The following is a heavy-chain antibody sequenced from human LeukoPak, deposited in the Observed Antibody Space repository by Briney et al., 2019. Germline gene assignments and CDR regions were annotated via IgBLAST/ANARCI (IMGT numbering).Heavy chain of an antibody. CDR3: AKDLGCSSTICYSDY. D-gene: IGHD2-2*01. V-gene: IGHV3-23*01. Sequence: SGGSLRLSCAASGFTFTSYAMSWVRQAPGRGLEWVSTISSSGGSTYYADSVEGRFTISRDSSKNTLYLQMNSLRAEGTALYYCAKDLGCSSTICYSDYWGQGTLVTVSS. J-gene: IGHJ4*02. CDR1: GFTFTSYA. CDR2: ISSSGGST.